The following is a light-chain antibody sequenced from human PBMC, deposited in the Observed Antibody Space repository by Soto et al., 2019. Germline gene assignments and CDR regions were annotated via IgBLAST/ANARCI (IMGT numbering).Light chain of an antibody. V-gene: IGKV3-20*01. J-gene: IGKJ1*01. CDR3: QQYGSSGT. CDR2: GAS. Sequence: GLRQSPGTLSLSPGERATLSCGASQSVSNNYLAWYQQKPGQAPRLLIYGASNRATGIPDRFSGSGSGTDFTLTISRLEPEDFAVYYCQQYGSSGTFGQGTKVDIK. CDR1: QSVSNNY.